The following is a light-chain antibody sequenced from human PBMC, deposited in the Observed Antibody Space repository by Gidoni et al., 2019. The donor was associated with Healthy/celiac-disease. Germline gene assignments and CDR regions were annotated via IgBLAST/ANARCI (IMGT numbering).Light chain of an antibody. V-gene: IGKV3-11*01. Sequence: VLTQSPATLSLSPGERATLSCRASQSVSSYLAWYQQKPGQAPRLLIYDASNRATGIPARFSGSGSGTDFTLTISSLEPEDFAVYYCQQRSNWPWTFGQGTKVEIK. CDR2: DAS. CDR3: QQRSNWPWT. J-gene: IGKJ1*01. CDR1: QSVSSY.